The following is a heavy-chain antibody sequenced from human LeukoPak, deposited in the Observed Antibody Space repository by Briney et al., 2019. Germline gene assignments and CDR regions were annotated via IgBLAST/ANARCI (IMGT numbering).Heavy chain of an antibody. V-gene: IGHV3-23*01. CDR1: GFTFSSYA. J-gene: IGHJ6*03. Sequence: PGGSLRLSCAASGFTFSSYAMSWVRQAPGKGLEWVSAISGSGGSTYYADSVKGRFTISRDNSKNTLYLQMNSLRAEDTAVYYCAKSPQPHCSSTSCAPDNYYYYMDVWGKGTTVTVSS. CDR2: ISGSGGST. D-gene: IGHD2-2*01. CDR3: AKSPQPHCSSTSCAPDNYYYYMDV.